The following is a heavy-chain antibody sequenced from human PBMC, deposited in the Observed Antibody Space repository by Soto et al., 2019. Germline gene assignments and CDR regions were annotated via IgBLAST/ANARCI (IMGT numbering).Heavy chain of an antibody. CDR3: ARGYCSSSGCSHYFDN. D-gene: IGHD2-2*01. CDR1: GYTFTGNY. J-gene: IGHJ4*02. CDR2: INPTSGGT. V-gene: IGHV1-2*02. Sequence: QVQLVQSGAEVKRPGASVKVSCKASGYTFTGNYMHWVRQAPGQGLEWMALINPTSGGTNYAQKFQGGVTMTWDTSISTAYMELSRLRSDDTAIYYCARGYCSSSGCSHYFDNWGQGTLVTVSS.